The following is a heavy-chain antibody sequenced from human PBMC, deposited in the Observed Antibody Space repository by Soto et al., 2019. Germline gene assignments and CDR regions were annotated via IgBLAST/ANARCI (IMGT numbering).Heavy chain of an antibody. CDR2: ISGSGGST. Sequence: LRLSCAASGFTFSSYAMSWVRQAPGKGLEWVSAISGSGGSTYYADSVKGRFTISRDNSKNTLYLQMNSLRSEDTAVYYCASCPLGYCTNGVCSNYYYYGMDVWGQGTTVTVSS. J-gene: IGHJ6*02. CDR1: GFTFSSYA. D-gene: IGHD2-8*01. CDR3: ASCPLGYCTNGVCSNYYYYGMDV. V-gene: IGHV3-23*01.